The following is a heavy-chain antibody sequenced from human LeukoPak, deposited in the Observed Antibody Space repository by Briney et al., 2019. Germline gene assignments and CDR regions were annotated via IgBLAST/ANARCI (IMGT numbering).Heavy chain of an antibody. CDR2: INQDGSDK. V-gene: IGHV3-7*01. D-gene: IGHD5-24*01. CDR3: ARSVMAPAP. Sequence: GGSLRLSCAASGFTFSSYWMSWVRQPPGKGLEWVAKINQDGSDKYYVDSVKGRFTISRDNAKNSVYLQMNSLRAEDTAVYYCARSVMAPAPWGQGTLVTVS. CDR1: GFTFSSYW. J-gene: IGHJ5*02.